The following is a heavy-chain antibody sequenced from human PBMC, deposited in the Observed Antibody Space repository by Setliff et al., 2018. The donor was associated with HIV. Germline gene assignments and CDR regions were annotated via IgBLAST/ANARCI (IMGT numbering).Heavy chain of an antibody. Sequence: SVKVSCKASGGTFSSYGVNWVRQAPGQGLEWMGGIFPILGIANYAQKFQGRVTMTRNTSIGTAYMELSSLTSEDTAVYYCARDYSSYWYYLDSWGQGSLVTVSS. V-gene: IGHV1-69*10. CDR3: ARDYSSYWYYLDS. J-gene: IGHJ4*02. CDR1: GGTFSSYG. CDR2: IFPILGIA. D-gene: IGHD6-13*01.